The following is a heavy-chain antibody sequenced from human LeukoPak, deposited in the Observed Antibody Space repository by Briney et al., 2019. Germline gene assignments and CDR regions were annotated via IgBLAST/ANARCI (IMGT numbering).Heavy chain of an antibody. Sequence: PGGSLRLSCEASGFTFSNYWMHWVRQAPGKGLVWVSRINSDGSSTTYADSVRGRFTISRDNAKNTLYMQMNSLRAEDTAVYYCARDRSSSSYWYNWFDPWGQGTLVTVSS. CDR1: GFTFSNYW. CDR3: ARDRSSSSYWYNWFDP. D-gene: IGHD6-6*01. V-gene: IGHV3-74*01. J-gene: IGHJ5*02. CDR2: INSDGSST.